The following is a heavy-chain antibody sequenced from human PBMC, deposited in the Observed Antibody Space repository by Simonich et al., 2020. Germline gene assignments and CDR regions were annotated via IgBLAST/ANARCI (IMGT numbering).Heavy chain of an antibody. V-gene: IGHV1-2*02. J-gene: IGHJ6*03. CDR3: ARGGVQYYYYYMDV. Sequence: QVQLVQSVAEVKKPGASVKVSCKASGYTFTGYYMHWVRQAPGQGLGWMGWINPNSGGTNYAQKCQGRVTMTRDTSISTAYMELSRLRSDDTAVYYCARGGVQYYYYYMDVWGKGTTVTVSS. D-gene: IGHD3-3*01. CDR2: INPNSGGT. CDR1: GYTFTGYY.